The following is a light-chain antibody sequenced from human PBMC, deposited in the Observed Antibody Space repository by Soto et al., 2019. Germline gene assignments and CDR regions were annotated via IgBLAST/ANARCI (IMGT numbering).Light chain of an antibody. Sequence: AIRMTQSPSSFSASTGDRVTITCRASQGISSYLAWYQQKPGKDPKLLIYAASTLQSGVPSRFSGSGSGTDFTLTISCLQSEDFATDYCQQYYSYPPWTFGQGTKVEIK. CDR2: AAS. CDR3: QQYYSYPPWT. J-gene: IGKJ1*01. V-gene: IGKV1-8*01. CDR1: QGISSY.